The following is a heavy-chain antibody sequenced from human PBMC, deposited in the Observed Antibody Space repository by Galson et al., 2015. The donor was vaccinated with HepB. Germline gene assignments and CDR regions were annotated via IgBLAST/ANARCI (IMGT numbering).Heavy chain of an antibody. Sequence: LTCAVYGGSFSGYYWSWIRQPPGKGLEWIGEINHSGSTNYNPSLKSRVTISVDTSKNQFSLKLSSVTAADTAVYYCARASIAAAGTYYYYGMDVWGQGTTVTVSS. V-gene: IGHV4-34*01. CDR2: INHSGST. CDR1: GGSFSGYY. J-gene: IGHJ6*02. CDR3: ARASIAAAGTYYYYGMDV. D-gene: IGHD6-13*01.